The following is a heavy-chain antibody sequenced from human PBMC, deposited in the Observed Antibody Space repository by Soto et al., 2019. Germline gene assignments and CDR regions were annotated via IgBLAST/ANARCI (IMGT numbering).Heavy chain of an antibody. V-gene: IGHV3-30*04. CDR2: ISYDGRNK. D-gene: IGHD3-3*01. Sequence: QVQLVESGGGVVQPGRSLRLSCAASGFTFSSYAMHWFRQAPGNGLEWVAVISYDGRNKYYADSVKGRFTISRDNSKNTMYLQMNSLRAEDTAVYYCARVPFGYWCQGTLVTVSS. J-gene: IGHJ4*02. CDR1: GFTFSSYA. CDR3: ARVPFGY.